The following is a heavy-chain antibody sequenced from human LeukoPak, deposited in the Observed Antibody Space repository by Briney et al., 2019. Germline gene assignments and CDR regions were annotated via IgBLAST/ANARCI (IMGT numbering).Heavy chain of an antibody. Sequence: GESLKISCKDSGYSFTSYWIGWVRQMPGKGLEWMGIIYPGDSDTRYSPSFQGQVTISADKSISTAYLQWSGLKASDTAMYYCARSAGTTARYYYMDVWGKGTTVTVSS. CDR2: IYPGDSDT. J-gene: IGHJ6*03. CDR3: ARSAGTTARYYYMDV. V-gene: IGHV5-51*01. CDR1: GYSFTSYW. D-gene: IGHD1-7*01.